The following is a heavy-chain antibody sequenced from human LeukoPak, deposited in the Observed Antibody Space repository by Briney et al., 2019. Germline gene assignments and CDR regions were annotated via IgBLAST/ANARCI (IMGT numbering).Heavy chain of an antibody. Sequence: PSETLSLTCTVSGGSISSYYWSWIRQPPGKGLEWIGYIYYSGSTNYNPSLKSRVTISVDTSKNQFSLKLSSVTAADTAVYYCARDQRSSSRSRLGEKGAIDWFDPWGQGTLVTVSS. CDR1: GGSISSYY. CDR2: IYYSGST. D-gene: IGHD6-13*01. J-gene: IGHJ5*02. CDR3: ARDQRSSSRSRLGEKGAIDWFDP. V-gene: IGHV4-59*01.